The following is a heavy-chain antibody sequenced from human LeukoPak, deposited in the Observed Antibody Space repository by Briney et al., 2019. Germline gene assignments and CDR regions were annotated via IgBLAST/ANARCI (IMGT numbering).Heavy chain of an antibody. D-gene: IGHD1-26*01. Sequence: SETLSLTCAVFGGSLSGSYCNWIRQTPGKGLEWIGEINHSGRTNYNSSLKSRVTISVDTSKNQFSLKLISVTAADTAVYYCARDPCGSINCSLRYWGQGTQVTVSS. V-gene: IGHV4-34*01. CDR2: INHSGRT. CDR3: ARDPCGSINCSLRY. J-gene: IGHJ4*02. CDR1: GGSLSGSY.